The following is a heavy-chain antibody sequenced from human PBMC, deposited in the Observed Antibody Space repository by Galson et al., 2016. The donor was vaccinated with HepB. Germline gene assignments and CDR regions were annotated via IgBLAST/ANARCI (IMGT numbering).Heavy chain of an antibody. D-gene: IGHD2-2*01. CDR1: GYRFTSYA. J-gene: IGHJ6*04. CDR2: VSTYNDDT. V-gene: IGHV1-18*01. CDR3: ARTLRRYCSSVNCYGVKDYYYGMDV. Sequence: SVKVSCKASGYRFTSYAISWVRQAPGQGLEWMGWVSTYNDDTQYAEELQGRVTVTTDTSTSTVYMELRSLRSDDTAVYYCARTLRRYCSSVNCYGVKDYYYGMDVWGKGTTVTVSS.